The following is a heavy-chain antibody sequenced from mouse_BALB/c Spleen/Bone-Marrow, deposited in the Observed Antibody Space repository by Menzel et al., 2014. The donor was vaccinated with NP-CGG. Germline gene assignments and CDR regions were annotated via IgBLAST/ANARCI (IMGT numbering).Heavy chain of an antibody. Sequence: VQLQQSGAELVKPGDSVKLSCTASGFNIKDTYMHWVKQRPEQGLEWIGRIDPANGNTKYDPKLQGKATITADTSSNTAYLQLSSLTSEDTAVYYCATGFAYWGQGTLVTVSA. CDR2: IDPANGNT. J-gene: IGHJ3*01. CDR1: GFNIKDTY. CDR3: ATGFAY. V-gene: IGHV14-3*02.